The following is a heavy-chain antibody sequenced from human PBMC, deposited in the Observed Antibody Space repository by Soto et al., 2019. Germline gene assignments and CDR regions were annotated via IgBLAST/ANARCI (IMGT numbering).Heavy chain of an antibody. CDR2: INHSGST. J-gene: IGHJ3*02. CDR1: GGSFSGYY. V-gene: IGHV4-34*01. Sequence: QVQLQQWGAGMLKPSETLSLTCAVYGGSFSGYYWSWIRQPPGKGLEWIGEINHSGSTNYNPSLKSRVTISVDTSKNQFSLKLSSVTAAVTAVYYCARGFRYCSGGSCFILDIWGQGTMVTVSS. CDR3: ARGFRYCSGGSCFILDI. D-gene: IGHD2-15*01.